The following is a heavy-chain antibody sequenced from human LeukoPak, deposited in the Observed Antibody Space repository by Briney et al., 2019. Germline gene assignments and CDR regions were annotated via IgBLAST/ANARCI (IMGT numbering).Heavy chain of an antibody. CDR1: GYSISSGYY. Sequence: SETLSLTCAVSGYSISSGYYWGWIRQPPGKGLEWIGSIYHSGSTYYNPSLKSRVTISVDTSKNQFSLKLSSVTAADTAVYYCARDGYSSGWYLYYFDYWGQGTLVTVSS. CDR3: ARDGYSSGWYLYYFDY. CDR2: IYHSGST. V-gene: IGHV4-38-2*02. D-gene: IGHD6-19*01. J-gene: IGHJ4*02.